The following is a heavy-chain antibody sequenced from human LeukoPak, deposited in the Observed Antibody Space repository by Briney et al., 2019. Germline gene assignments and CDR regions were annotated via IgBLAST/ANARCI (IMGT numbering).Heavy chain of an antibody. CDR2: IRYDGSDK. D-gene: IGHD6-19*01. J-gene: IGHJ1*01. V-gene: IGHV3-30*02. CDR3: AKDPNNSGWRPEYFQH. Sequence: GGSLRLSCAASGFSFISYGMHWVRQAPGKGLEWVAFIRYDGSDKSYADSVKGRFTISRDNSKNTLYLQMNSLRAEDTAVYYCAKDPNNSGWRPEYFQHWGQGTLVTVPS. CDR1: GFSFISYG.